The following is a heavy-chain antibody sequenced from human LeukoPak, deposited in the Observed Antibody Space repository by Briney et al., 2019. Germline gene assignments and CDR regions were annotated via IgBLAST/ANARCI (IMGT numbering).Heavy chain of an antibody. Sequence: GGSLRLSCAASGFTFSSYAMSWVRQAPGKGLEWVSAISDSGGSTYYADSVKGRFTISRDNSKNTLYLQMNSLRAEDTAVYYCAKDQGDSSGYYLDLSFDYWGQGTLVTVSS. V-gene: IGHV3-23*01. CDR1: GFTFSSYA. D-gene: IGHD3-22*01. J-gene: IGHJ4*01. CDR2: ISDSGGST. CDR3: AKDQGDSSGYYLDLSFDY.